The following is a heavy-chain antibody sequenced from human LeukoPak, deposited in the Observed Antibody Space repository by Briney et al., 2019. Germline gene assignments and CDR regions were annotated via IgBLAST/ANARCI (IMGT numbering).Heavy chain of an antibody. CDR1: GSTFTGYY. J-gene: IGHJ1*01. D-gene: IGHD3-22*01. CDR3: ASEDYYDSSGYYKNKEYFQH. V-gene: IGHV1-2*02. Sequence: ASVEVTCKASGSTFTGYYMHWVRQAPGQGLEWMGWINPNSGGTNYAQKFQGRVTRTRYTSISTAYMKLSRLRSDGTAVYYCASEDYYDSSGYYKNKEYFQHWGQGTLVTVSS. CDR2: INPNSGGT.